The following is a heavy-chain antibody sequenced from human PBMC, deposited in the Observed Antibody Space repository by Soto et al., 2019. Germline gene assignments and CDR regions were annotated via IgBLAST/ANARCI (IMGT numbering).Heavy chain of an antibody. D-gene: IGHD6-6*01. CDR1: GYTFTSYY. Sequence: VASVKVSCKASGYTFTSYYMHWVRQAPGRGLEWMGIINPSGGSTSYAQKFQGRVTMTRDTSTSTVYMELSSLRSEDTAVYYCARVVRSSSAGGHAFDIWGQGTMVTVSS. V-gene: IGHV1-46*01. CDR3: ARVVRSSSAGGHAFDI. CDR2: INPSGGST. J-gene: IGHJ3*02.